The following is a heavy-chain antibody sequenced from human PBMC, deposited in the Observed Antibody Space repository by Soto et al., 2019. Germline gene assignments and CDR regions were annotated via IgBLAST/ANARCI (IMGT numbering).Heavy chain of an antibody. CDR2: IYYSGTT. Sequence: SETLSLTCTVSDGSIRTSDYYWGWIRQPPGKGLSWIASIYYSGTTYYGPSLKSRVTISIDTSKNQFSLKLTSLTVADTAVYFCARHPAGLRYFDYWGPGTLVTVSS. V-gene: IGHV4-39*01. CDR3: ARHPAGLRYFDY. J-gene: IGHJ4*02. D-gene: IGHD3-9*01. CDR1: DGSIRTSDYY.